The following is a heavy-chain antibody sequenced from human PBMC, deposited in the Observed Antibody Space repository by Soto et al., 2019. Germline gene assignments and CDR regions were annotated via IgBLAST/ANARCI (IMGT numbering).Heavy chain of an antibody. Sequence: EVHLVESGGGLVQPGGSLRLSCAASGFTFRYYWLHWVRQVPGRGPVWVSGINNDGSDTFYAGFVEGRFTISRDNAKSTVYLQMDSRRAEDTAVYYCGSLFEFWGQGTLVTVPS. CDR1: GFTFRYYW. V-gene: IGHV3-74*01. CDR2: INNDGSDT. CDR3: GSLFEF. J-gene: IGHJ4*02.